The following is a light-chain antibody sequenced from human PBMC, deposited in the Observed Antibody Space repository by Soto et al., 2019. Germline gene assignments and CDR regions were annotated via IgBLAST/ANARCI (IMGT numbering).Light chain of an antibody. Sequence: DIVMTKSPAYMSVSLCERATINCKSSQNVLYSSNNKNYLAGYQQKLGQPPKLLIRWASTRESGVPDRFSGSGSGTDFTLTISSLQAEDVAVYYCQQDYSIPWTFGQGTKVDIK. V-gene: IGKV4-1*01. J-gene: IGKJ1*01. CDR1: QNVLYSSNNKNY. CDR3: QQDYSIPWT. CDR2: WAS.